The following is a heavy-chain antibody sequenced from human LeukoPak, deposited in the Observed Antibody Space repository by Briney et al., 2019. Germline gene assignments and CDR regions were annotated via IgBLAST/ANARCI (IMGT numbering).Heavy chain of an antibody. CDR3: TRSTGTTSTFDY. J-gene: IGHJ4*02. Sequence: GGSLRLSCAASGFTFSDHAMTWVRRAPGKGLEWVSSLSGSGETTYYADSVKGRFSISRDNSKNSLYLQMNSLRAEDTAVYYCTRSTGTTSTFDYSGQGTLVIVSS. CDR1: GFTFSDHA. V-gene: IGHV3-23*01. D-gene: IGHD1-1*01. CDR2: LSGSGETT.